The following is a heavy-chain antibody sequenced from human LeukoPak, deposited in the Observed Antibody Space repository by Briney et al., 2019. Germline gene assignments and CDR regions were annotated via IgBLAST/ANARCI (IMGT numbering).Heavy chain of an antibody. CDR3: ARPLTTSYDAFDI. V-gene: IGHV5-51*01. CDR1: GYRFTNYW. J-gene: IGHJ3*02. Sequence: GESLEISCKGSGYRFTNYWISWVRQMPGKGLQWMGIIYPDDSDTRYSPSFQGQVTISADKSISTAYLQWSSLKASDTAMYYCARPLTTSYDAFDIWGQGTMVTVSS. D-gene: IGHD2/OR15-2a*01. CDR2: IYPDDSDT.